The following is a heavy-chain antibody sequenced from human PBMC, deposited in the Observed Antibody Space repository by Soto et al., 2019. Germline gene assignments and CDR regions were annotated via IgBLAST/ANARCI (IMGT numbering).Heavy chain of an antibody. CDR2: IYSGGST. D-gene: IGHD3-22*01. CDR1: GFTVSNNY. CDR3: ARDVSGYYSDY. V-gene: IGHV3-53*01. Sequence: PGGSLRLSCAASGFTVSNNYMSWVRQAPGKGLEWVSVIYSGGSTYYADSVKGRFTISRDISENTLYLQMNSLRAEDTAVYYCARDVSGYYSDYWGQGTLVTVSS. J-gene: IGHJ4*02.